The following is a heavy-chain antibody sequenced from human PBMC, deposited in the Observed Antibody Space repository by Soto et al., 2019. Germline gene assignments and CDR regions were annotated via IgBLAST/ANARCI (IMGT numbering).Heavy chain of an antibody. CDR3: ARGRYGDY. CDR2: ISAHNGNT. CDR1: GYAFTTYG. Sequence: QAHLVQSGAEVKKPGASVKVSCKGSGYAFTTYGITWVRQAPGQGLEWMGWISAHNGNTNYAQKIQGRVTVTRDTSTSTAYMELRSLRSDDTAVYYCARGRYGDYWGQGALVTVSS. J-gene: IGHJ4*02. V-gene: IGHV1-18*01. D-gene: IGHD1-1*01.